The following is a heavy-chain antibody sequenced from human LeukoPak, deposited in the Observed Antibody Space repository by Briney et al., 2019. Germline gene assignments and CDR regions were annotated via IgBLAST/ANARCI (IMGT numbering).Heavy chain of an antibody. D-gene: IGHD7-27*01. CDR1: GFTFSSYS. J-gene: IGHJ3*02. CDR3: ARAPEGRTLELGENAFNI. V-gene: IGHV3-21*01. CDR2: ISSSSSSYI. Sequence: PGGSLRLSCAASGFTFSSYSMNWVRQAPGKGLEWVSSISSSSSSYIYYADSVRGRFTISRDNAKNSLYLQMNSLRAEDTAVYYCARAPEGRTLELGENAFNIWGQGTMVTVSS.